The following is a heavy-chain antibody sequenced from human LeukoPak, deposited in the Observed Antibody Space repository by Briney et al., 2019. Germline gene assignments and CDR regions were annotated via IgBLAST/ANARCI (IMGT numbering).Heavy chain of an antibody. V-gene: IGHV3-66*01. CDR1: GFTFSSNY. J-gene: IGHJ4*02. CDR2: IYTAGST. CDR3: ARGGYSGSGNYFDY. D-gene: IGHD3-10*01. Sequence: PGGSLRLSCAASGFTFSSNYMTWVRQAPGKGLQWVSVIYTAGSTYYADSVKGRFTISRDNSKNTLYLQMISLRAEDTAVYYCARGGYSGSGNYFDYWGQGTLVTVSS.